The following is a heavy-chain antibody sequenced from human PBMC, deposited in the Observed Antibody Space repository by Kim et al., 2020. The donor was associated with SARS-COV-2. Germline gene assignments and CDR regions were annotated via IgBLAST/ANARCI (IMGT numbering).Heavy chain of an antibody. Sequence: SETLSLTCTVSGGSISSYYWSWIRQPAGKGLEWIGRIYTSGSTNYNPSLKSRVTMSVDTSKNQFSLKLSSVTAADTAVYYCAREGSSGWFWEIDYWGQGTLVTVSS. D-gene: IGHD6-19*01. CDR2: IYTSGST. CDR1: GGSISSYY. J-gene: IGHJ4*02. CDR3: AREGSSGWFWEIDY. V-gene: IGHV4-4*07.